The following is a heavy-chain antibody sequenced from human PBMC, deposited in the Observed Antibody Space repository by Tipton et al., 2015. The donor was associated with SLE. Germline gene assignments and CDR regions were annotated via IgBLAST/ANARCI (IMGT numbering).Heavy chain of an antibody. V-gene: IGHV3-48*03. CDR1: GFTFSSYE. CDR2: ISSSGSTI. D-gene: IGHD4-11*01. J-gene: IGHJ3*02. Sequence: SLRLSCAASGFTFSSYEMNWVRQAPGKGLEWVSYISSSGSTIYYADSVKGRFTISRDNAKNSLYLQMNSLRAEDTAVYYCAGAGTATVTTRHAFDIWGHGTMVTVSS. CDR3: AGAGTATVTTRHAFDI.